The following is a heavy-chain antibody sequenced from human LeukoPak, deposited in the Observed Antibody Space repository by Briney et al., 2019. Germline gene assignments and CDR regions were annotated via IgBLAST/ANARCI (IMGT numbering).Heavy chain of an antibody. D-gene: IGHD3-10*01. CDR2: ISSSGSTI. J-gene: IGHJ6*03. CDR3: ARGGPTAYYYYYMDV. Sequence: GGSLRLSCAASGFTFSSYEMNWVRQAPGKGLEWVSYISSSGSTIYYADSVKGRFTISRDNSKNTLYLQMNSLRAEDTAVYYCARGGPTAYYYYYMDVWGKGTTVTISS. V-gene: IGHV3-48*03. CDR1: GFTFSSYE.